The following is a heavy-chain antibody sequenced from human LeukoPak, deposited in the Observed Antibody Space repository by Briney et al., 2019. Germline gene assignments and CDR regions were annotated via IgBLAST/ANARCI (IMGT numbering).Heavy chain of an antibody. Sequence: SETLSLTCTVSGGSISSYYWSWIRQPPGKGLEWIGYIYYSGSTNYNPSLKSRVTISVDTSKNQFSLKLSSVTAADTAVYYCARGYSSSWYPGWYFDLWGRGTLVTVSS. CDR3: ARGYSSSWYPGWYFDL. J-gene: IGHJ2*01. CDR1: GGSISSYY. CDR2: IYYSGST. D-gene: IGHD6-13*01. V-gene: IGHV4-59*12.